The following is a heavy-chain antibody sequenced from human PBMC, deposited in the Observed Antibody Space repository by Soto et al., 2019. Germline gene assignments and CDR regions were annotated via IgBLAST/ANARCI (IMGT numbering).Heavy chain of an antibody. CDR2: ISSNGGST. CDR1: GFTFSRYA. D-gene: IGHD3-10*01. J-gene: IGHJ4*02. Sequence: EVQLVESGGGLVQPGGPLRLSCAASGFTFSRYAMYWVRQAPGKGLEYVSVISSNGGSTYYANYVKGRFTISRDNSKNTMYLQMGSLRAEDMAVYYCARNYGSGSYSLDYWGQGTLVTVSS. CDR3: ARNYGSGSYSLDY. V-gene: IGHV3-64*01.